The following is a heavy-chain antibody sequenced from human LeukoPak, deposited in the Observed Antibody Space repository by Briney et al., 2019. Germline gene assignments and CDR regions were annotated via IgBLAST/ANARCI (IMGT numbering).Heavy chain of an antibody. CDR2: IIPIFGTA. D-gene: IGHD3-3*01. Sequence: SVNVSCKASGGTFSSYAISWVRQAPGQGLEWMGGIIPIFGTANYAQKFQGRVTITADESTSTAYMELSSLRSEDTAVYYCARESAIFGVVISGFGYWGQGTLVTVSS. V-gene: IGHV1-69*13. CDR1: GGTFSSYA. CDR3: ARESAIFGVVISGFGY. J-gene: IGHJ4*02.